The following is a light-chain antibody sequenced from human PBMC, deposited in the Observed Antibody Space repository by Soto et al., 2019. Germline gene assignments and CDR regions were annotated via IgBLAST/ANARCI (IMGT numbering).Light chain of an antibody. CDR3: GTWDSSLSAGV. CDR2: DNS. CDR1: SSNIGNNY. J-gene: IGLJ2*01. V-gene: IGLV1-51*01. Sequence: QSVLTQPPSVSAAPGQRVTISCSGSSSNIGNNYVSWYQQFPGTAPKLLIYDNSKRPSGIPDRFSGSKSGTSATLGITGLQTGDEADYCCGTWDSSLSAGVLGGGTKLTVL.